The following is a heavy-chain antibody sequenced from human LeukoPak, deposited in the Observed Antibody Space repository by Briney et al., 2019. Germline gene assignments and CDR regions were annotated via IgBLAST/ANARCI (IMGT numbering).Heavy chain of an antibody. CDR2: ISSSTSYI. V-gene: IGHV3-21*01. Sequence: GGSLRLSCAASGFTFSSYWMHWVRQAPGKGLEWVSSISSSTSYIYYADSVKGRFTISRDNAKNSLYLQMNSLRAEDTAVYYCARGPFSGSFLDYWGQGTLVTVSS. J-gene: IGHJ4*02. CDR3: ARGPFSGSFLDY. D-gene: IGHD1-26*01. CDR1: GFTFSSYW.